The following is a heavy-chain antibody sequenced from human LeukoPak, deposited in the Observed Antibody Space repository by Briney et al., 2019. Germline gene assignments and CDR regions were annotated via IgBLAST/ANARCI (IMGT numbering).Heavy chain of an antibody. CDR1: GGSISSDY. D-gene: IGHD1-26*01. Sequence: SETLSLTCTVSGGSISSDYWSSVRQPPGKGLEWIAYIYYRGSSNYSPSLKGRVTTSVDTSKNQFSLNLSSVTAADTAVYYCARPSGSYSPGANAFDIWGQGTMVTVSS. CDR2: IYYRGSS. CDR3: ARPSGSYSPGANAFDI. V-gene: IGHV4-59*01. J-gene: IGHJ3*02.